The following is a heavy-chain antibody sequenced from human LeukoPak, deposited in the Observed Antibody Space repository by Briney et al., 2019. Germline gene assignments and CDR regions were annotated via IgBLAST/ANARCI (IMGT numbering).Heavy chain of an antibody. D-gene: IGHD7-27*01. J-gene: IGHJ6*02. V-gene: IGHV3-48*01. CDR2: INSRSSTI. Sequence: GGSLRLSCAASRFTFSNYGVNWVRQAPGKGLEWVSYINSRSSTIYYADSVRGRFTISRDNAKNSLYLQMNSLKAEDTAVYYCARELGPYYYYYGMDVWGQGTTVTVSS. CDR3: ARELGPYYYYYGMDV. CDR1: RFTFSNYG.